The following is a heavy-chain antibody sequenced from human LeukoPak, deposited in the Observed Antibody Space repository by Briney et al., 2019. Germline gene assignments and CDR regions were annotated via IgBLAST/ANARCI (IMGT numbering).Heavy chain of an antibody. D-gene: IGHD3-10*01. CDR3: ARRITMVRGVITDAFDI. CDR2: IYYSGST. CDR1: GGSISSGDYY. Sequence: SETLSLTCTVSGGSISSGDYYWSWIRQPPGKGLEWIGYIYYSGSTYYNPSLKSRVTISVDTSKNQFSLKLSSVTAADTAVCYCARRITMVRGVITDAFDIWGQGTMVTVSS. V-gene: IGHV4-30-4*01. J-gene: IGHJ3*02.